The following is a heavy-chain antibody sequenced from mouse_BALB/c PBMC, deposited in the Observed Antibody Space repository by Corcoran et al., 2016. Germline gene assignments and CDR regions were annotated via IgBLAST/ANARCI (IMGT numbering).Heavy chain of an antibody. CDR2: INPYNDGT. J-gene: IGHJ1*01. V-gene: IGHV1S136*01. CDR1: GYTFTRFV. CDR3: AREGRRGYFDV. Sequence: EVQLQQSGPELVKPGASVKMSCKASGYTFTRFVMHWVKQKPGQGLEWIGYINPYNDGTKYNEKFKGKATLTPDKSSSTAYMELSSLTSEDSAVYCCAREGRRGYFDVWGAGTTVTVSS.